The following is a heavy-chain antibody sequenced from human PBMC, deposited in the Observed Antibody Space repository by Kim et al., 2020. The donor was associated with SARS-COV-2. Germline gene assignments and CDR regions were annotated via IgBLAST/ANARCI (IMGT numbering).Heavy chain of an antibody. CDR1: GDSVSSNSAA. CDR3: ARAAVAGGYYYYYGMDV. D-gene: IGHD6-19*01. V-gene: IGHV6-1*01. Sequence: SQTLSLTCAISGDSVSSNSAAWNWIRQSPSRGLEWLGRTYYRSKWYNDYAVSVKSRITINPDTSKNQFSLQLNSVTPEDTAVYYCARAAVAGGYYYYYGMDVWGQGTTVTVSS. CDR2: TYYRSKWYN. J-gene: IGHJ6*02.